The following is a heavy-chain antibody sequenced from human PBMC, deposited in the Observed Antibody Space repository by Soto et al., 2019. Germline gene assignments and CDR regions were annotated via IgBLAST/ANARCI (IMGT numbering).Heavy chain of an antibody. V-gene: IGHV1-3*01. Sequence: AASVKVSCKASGYTFTSYAMHWVRQAPGQRLEWMGWINAGNGNTKYSQKFQGRVTITRDTSASTAYMELSSLRSEDTAVYYCARVRRGCSGGSCYPSTEYFQHWGQGTLVTVSS. CDR1: GYTFTSYA. CDR2: INAGNGNT. J-gene: IGHJ1*01. CDR3: ARVRRGCSGGSCYPSTEYFQH. D-gene: IGHD2-15*01.